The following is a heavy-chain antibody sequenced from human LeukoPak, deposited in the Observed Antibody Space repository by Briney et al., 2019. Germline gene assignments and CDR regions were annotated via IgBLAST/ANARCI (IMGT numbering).Heavy chain of an antibody. D-gene: IGHD3-22*01. CDR3: AKRGVVIRVIRVGFHKEAYYFDS. CDR1: GFTVSSNY. J-gene: IGHJ4*02. CDR2: IYSGGST. V-gene: IGHV3-66*04. Sequence: GGSLRLSCAASGFTVSSNYMSWVRQAPGKGLEWVSVIYSGGSTYYADSVKGRFTISRDNPKNTLYLQMNSLRAEDTAVYFCAKRGVVIRVIRVGFHKEAYYFDSWGQGALVTVSS.